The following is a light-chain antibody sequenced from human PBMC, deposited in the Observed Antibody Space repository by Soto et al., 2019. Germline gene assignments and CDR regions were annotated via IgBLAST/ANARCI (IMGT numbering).Light chain of an antibody. V-gene: IGKV1-5*03. Sequence: DIQMNQSPSTLSGSVGDRVTITCRASESISTWLAWYQQKPGKAPKVLIYKASSLEGGVPARFSGSGSGTEFTLTISSLQHDDFATYYCQQYNSFSRTFGQGTKVDIK. CDR3: QQYNSFSRT. J-gene: IGKJ1*01. CDR2: KAS. CDR1: ESISTW.